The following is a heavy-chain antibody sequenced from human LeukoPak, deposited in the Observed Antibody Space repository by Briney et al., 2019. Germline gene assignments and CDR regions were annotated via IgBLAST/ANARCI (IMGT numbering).Heavy chain of an antibody. CDR1: GGSISSHY. D-gene: IGHD2-2*01. J-gene: IGHJ4*02. Sequence: PSETLSLTCTVSGGSISSHYWSWTRQPPGKGLEWIGYIYYSGSTNYNPSLKSRVTMSVDTSKNQFSLKLSSVTAADTAVYYCAIIVCSTSFYLSYWGQGTLVTVSS. V-gene: IGHV4-59*11. CDR3: AIIVCSTSFYLSY. CDR2: IYYSGST.